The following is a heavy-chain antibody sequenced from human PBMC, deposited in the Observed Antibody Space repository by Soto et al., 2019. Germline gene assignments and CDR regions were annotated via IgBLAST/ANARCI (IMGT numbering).Heavy chain of an antibody. Sequence: SVKVSCKVSGGSFSGYTINWVRQAPGQGLEWMGGIIPMFNTPNYAQRFQGRVTITADKSTTTAYMEVSSLRSEDTAVYYCATDRQTLLPEGHNFYGMAVWRHGTTVTVSS. CDR1: GGSFSGYT. CDR2: IIPMFNTP. J-gene: IGHJ6*02. V-gene: IGHV1-69*06. CDR3: ATDRQTLLPEGHNFYGMAV. D-gene: IGHD1-26*01.